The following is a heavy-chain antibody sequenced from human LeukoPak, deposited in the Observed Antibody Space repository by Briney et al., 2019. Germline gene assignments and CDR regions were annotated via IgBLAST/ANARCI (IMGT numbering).Heavy chain of an antibody. D-gene: IGHD3-10*01. V-gene: IGHV3-21*01. J-gene: IGHJ4*02. Sequence: GGSLRLSCAASGFTFSSYSMNWVRQAPGKGLEWVSSISSSSGYIYYADSVKGRFTISRDNAKNSLYLQMNSLRAEDTAVYYCASLIFGGDDYWGQGTLVTVSS. CDR3: ASLIFGGDDY. CDR1: GFTFSSYS. CDR2: ISSSSGYI.